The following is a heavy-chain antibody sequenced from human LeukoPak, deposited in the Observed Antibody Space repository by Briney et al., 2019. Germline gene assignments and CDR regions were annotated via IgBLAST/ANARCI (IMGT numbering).Heavy chain of an antibody. CDR2: IYHSGST. CDR3: ARLGRRWFDP. V-gene: IGHV4-30-2*01. Sequence: SETLSLTCTVSGGSISSGGYYWSWIRQPPGKGLEWIGYIYHSGSTYYNPSLKSRVTISVDRSKNQFSLKLSSVTAADTAVYYCARLGRRWFDPWGQGTLVTVSS. CDR1: GGSISSGGYY. J-gene: IGHJ5*02. D-gene: IGHD3-16*01.